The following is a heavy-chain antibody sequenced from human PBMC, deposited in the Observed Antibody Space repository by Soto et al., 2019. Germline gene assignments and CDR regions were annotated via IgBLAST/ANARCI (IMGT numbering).Heavy chain of an antibody. V-gene: IGHV3-23*01. CDR2: ISGSGGST. Sequence: GGSLRLSCAASGFTFSSYAMSWVRQAPGKGLEWVSAISGSGGSTYYADSVKGRFTISRDNSKNTLYLQMNSLRAEDTAVYYCAKDGAAAIPPDDAFDIWGQGTVFIVSS. J-gene: IGHJ3*02. CDR1: GFTFSSYA. CDR3: AKDGAAAIPPDDAFDI. D-gene: IGHD6-13*01.